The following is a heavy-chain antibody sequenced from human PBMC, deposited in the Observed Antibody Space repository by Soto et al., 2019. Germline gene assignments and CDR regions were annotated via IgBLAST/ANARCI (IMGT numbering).Heavy chain of an antibody. CDR1: GYTFTSYD. J-gene: IGHJ3*02. CDR2: MNPNSGNT. D-gene: IGHD2-15*01. CDR3: ARGDAVGYCSGGSCREGAFDI. V-gene: IGHV1-8*01. Sequence: ASVKVSCKASGYTFTSYDINWVRQATGQGLEWMGWMNPNSGNTGYAQKFQGRVTMTRNTSISTAYMELSSLRSEDTAVYYCARGDAVGYCSGGSCREGAFDIWGQGTMVTVS.